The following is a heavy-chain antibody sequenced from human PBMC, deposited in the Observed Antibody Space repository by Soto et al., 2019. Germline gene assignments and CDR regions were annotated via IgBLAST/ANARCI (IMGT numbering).Heavy chain of an antibody. CDR1: GGSISSSSYC. CDR3: ARHRRGHYDILTGYYPYYYYGMDV. D-gene: IGHD3-9*01. J-gene: IGHJ6*02. V-gene: IGHV4-39*01. Sequence: SETLSLTCTVSGGSISSSSYCWGWIRQPPGKGLEWIGSIYYSGSTYYNPSLKSRVTISVDTSKNQFSLKLSSVTAANTAVYYCARHRRGHYDILTGYYPYYYYGMDVWGQGTTVTVSS. CDR2: IYYSGST.